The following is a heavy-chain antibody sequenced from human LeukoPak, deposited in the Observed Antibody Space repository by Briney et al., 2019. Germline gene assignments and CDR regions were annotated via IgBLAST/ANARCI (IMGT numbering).Heavy chain of an antibody. J-gene: IGHJ4*02. V-gene: IGHV3-30*01. Sequence: GKSLRLSCAASGFTFSNYAMHWVRQAPGKGLEWVPLISSGGTYEYYADSVKGRFTISRDNSKNTLYLQLNSLRAEDTAVYYCARDSTYYYDSGSSGPHYFDNWGQGTLVTVSS. D-gene: IGHD3-10*01. CDR3: ARDSTYYYDSGSSGPHYFDN. CDR1: GFTFSNYA. CDR2: ISSGGTYE.